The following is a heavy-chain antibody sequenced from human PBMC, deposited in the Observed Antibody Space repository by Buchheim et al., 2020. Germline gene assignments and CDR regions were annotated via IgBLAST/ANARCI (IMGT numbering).Heavy chain of an antibody. J-gene: IGHJ5*02. V-gene: IGHV4-39*07. CDR2: IHYRGGT. Sequence: QLQLQESGPGLVKPSETLSLTCTVSGGSITSNTYNWGWIRQPPGKGLEWLGSIHYRGGTYYNPSLTGRVTFSVDRSKNQFSLKLSFMTAADTAVYYCARVGYCANGVCYRNWFDTWGQGTL. CDR3: ARVGYCANGVCYRNWFDT. CDR1: GGSITSNTYN. D-gene: IGHD2-8*01.